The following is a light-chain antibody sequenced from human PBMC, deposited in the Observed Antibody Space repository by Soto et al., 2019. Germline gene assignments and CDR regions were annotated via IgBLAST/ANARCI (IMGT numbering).Light chain of an antibody. CDR3: QQRRNWVS. CDR1: QTVDSY. CDR2: DTS. J-gene: IGKJ3*01. V-gene: IGKV3-11*01. Sequence: EIVLTQSPGTLSLSPGESATLSCTASQTVDSYMAWYQQRPGQPPRLLIHDTSHRASGVPARFRGSGSGTDFTLTITSLEPEDFAVYFCQQRRNWVSFGPGTRV.